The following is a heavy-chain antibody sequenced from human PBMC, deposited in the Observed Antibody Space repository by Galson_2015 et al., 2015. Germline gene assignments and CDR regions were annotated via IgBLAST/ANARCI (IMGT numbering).Heavy chain of an antibody. J-gene: IGHJ5*02. V-gene: IGHV3-30*18. D-gene: IGHD2-2*01. CDR1: GFTFSSYG. CDR2: LSYDGSNK. CDR3: AKDAGYQVINDWFDP. Sequence: SLRLSCAASGFTFSSYGIHWVRQAPGKGLEWVAVLSYDGSNKYYADSVKGRFTISRDNSKNTLYLQMNSLRPEDTALYYCAKDAGYQVINDWFDPWGQGTLVTVSS.